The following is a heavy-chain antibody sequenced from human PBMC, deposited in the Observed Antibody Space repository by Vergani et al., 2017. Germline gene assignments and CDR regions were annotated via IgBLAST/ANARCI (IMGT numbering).Heavy chain of an antibody. D-gene: IGHD3-3*01. V-gene: IGHV4-30-2*01. Sequence: QLQLQESGSGLVKPSQTLSLTCAVSGGSISSGGYSWSWSRQPPGKGLEWIGYIYHSGRTYYNPSLKSRVPISVDRSKNQFSQKLSPVTAADTAVYYCARAGSGRVVDIWGQGTMVTGSS. CDR3: ARAGSGRVVDI. J-gene: IGHJ3*02. CDR1: GGSISSGGYS. CDR2: IYHSGRT.